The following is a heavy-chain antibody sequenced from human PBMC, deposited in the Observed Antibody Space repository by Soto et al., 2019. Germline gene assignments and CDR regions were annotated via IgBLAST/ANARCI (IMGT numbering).Heavy chain of an antibody. Sequence: SETLSLTCAVSNFSLSKEYYWGWIRQPPGKGLEWIGSIHQSGSPYYNPSLKSRLTISIDMSKEQFSLRLSSVTAADRAVYYCARGSVDTVDSSGFYEYWGQGTPVTVSS. J-gene: IGHJ4*02. D-gene: IGHD3-22*01. CDR3: ARGSVDTVDSSGFYEY. V-gene: IGHV4-38-2*01. CDR2: IHQSGSP. CDR1: NFSLSKEYY.